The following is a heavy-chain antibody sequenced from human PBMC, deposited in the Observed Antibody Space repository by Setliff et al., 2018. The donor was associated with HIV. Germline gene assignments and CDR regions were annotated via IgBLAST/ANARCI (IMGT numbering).Heavy chain of an antibody. CDR3: ARHEKTGIVYFDY. D-gene: IGHD3-9*01. CDR1: GYSISSGYY. CDR2: IYHSGST. J-gene: IGHJ4*02. V-gene: IGHV4-38-2*01. Sequence: SETLSLTCAVSGYSISSGYYWGWIRQPPGKGLEWIGSIYHSGSTYYNPSLKSRVTISVDTSNNQFSLKLSSGTAADTAVYYCARHEKTGIVYFDYWGQGTLVTVSS.